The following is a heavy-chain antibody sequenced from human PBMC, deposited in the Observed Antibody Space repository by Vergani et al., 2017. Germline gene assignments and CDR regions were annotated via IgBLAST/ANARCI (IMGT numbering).Heavy chain of an antibody. CDR2: IYYSGST. CDR1: GGSISSYY. J-gene: IGHJ6*03. V-gene: IGHV4-59*01. CDR3: AGGYSSGLGYYYYYMDV. Sequence: QVQLQESGPGLVKPSETLSLTCTVSGGSISSYYWSWIRQPPGKGLEWIGYIYYSGSTNYNPSLKSRVTISVDTSKNQFSLKLSSVTAADTAVYYCAGGYSSGLGYYYYYMDVWGKGTTVTVAS. D-gene: IGHD6-19*01.